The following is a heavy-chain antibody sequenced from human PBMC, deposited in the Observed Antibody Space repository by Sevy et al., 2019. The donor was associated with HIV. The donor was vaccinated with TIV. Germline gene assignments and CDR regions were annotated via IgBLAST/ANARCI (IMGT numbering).Heavy chain of an antibody. CDR1: GFTFSSYC. CDR2: TSYDGSKK. CDR3: ARDGGGYYYDSSGYYHDAFDI. Sequence: GGSLRLSCAASGFTFSSYCMHWVRQAPGKGLEWVAVTSYDGSKKYYADSVKGRFTISRDNSRTTLYLEMNSLRAEDTAGDYCARDGGGYYYDSSGYYHDAFDIWGLGTMVTISS. J-gene: IGHJ3*02. V-gene: IGHV3-30-3*01. D-gene: IGHD3-22*01.